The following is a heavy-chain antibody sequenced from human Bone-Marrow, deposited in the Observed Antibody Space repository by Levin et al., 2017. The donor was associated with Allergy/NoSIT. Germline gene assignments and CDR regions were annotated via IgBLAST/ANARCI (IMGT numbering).Heavy chain of an antibody. CDR2: IIAIPGIA. D-gene: IGHD2-15*01. V-gene: IGHV1-69*02. J-gene: IGHJ5*02. CDR1: GGTFSTYT. CDR3: ARGDRDCSGGSCYGSWIDP. Sequence: AASVKVSCKASGGTFSTYTISWVRQAPGQGLEWMGRIIAIPGIANYAQKFQGRVTFTADKSTSTAYMELSSLRSEDTAVYFCARGDRDCSGGSCYGSWIDPWGQGTLVTVSS.